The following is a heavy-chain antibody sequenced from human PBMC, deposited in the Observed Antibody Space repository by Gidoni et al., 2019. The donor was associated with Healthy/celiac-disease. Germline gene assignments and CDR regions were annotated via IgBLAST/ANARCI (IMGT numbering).Heavy chain of an antibody. CDR3: AKDMGRGCSGGSCYFFDY. CDR2: ISWNSGSI. CDR1: GFTFADYD. Sequence: EVQLVASGGGLVQPGRSLSLSCAASGFTFADYDMHWVRQAPGKGLEWVSGISWNSGSIGYADSVKGRFTISRDNAKNSLYLQMNSLRAEDTALYYCAKDMGRGCSGGSCYFFDYWGQGTLVTVSS. D-gene: IGHD2-15*01. V-gene: IGHV3-9*01. J-gene: IGHJ4*02.